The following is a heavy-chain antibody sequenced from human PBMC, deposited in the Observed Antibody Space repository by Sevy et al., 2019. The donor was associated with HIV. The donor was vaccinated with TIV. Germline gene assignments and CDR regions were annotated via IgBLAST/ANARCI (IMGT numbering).Heavy chain of an antibody. CDR1: GFDFSSHW. Sequence: GGSLRLSCEASGFDFSSHWMQWVRQAPGKGLVWVSRMNTDGSSTNYADSVNGRFTISRDNAKNTLYLEMNNLRDEDTALYYCATPRFDFWGPGTLVTVS. J-gene: IGHJ4*02. CDR2: MNTDGSST. V-gene: IGHV3-74*01. CDR3: ATPRFDF.